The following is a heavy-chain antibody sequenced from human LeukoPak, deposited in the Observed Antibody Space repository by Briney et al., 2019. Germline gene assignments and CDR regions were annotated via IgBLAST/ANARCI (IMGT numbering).Heavy chain of an antibody. Sequence: KPSETLSLTCAVYGGSFSGYYWSWIRQPPGKGLEWIGEINHSGSTNYNPSLKSRVTISVDTSKNQFSLKLSSVTAADTAVYYCARAVAAARHGYWGQGTLVTVSS. V-gene: IGHV4-34*01. CDR3: ARAVAAARHGY. J-gene: IGHJ4*02. CDR1: GGSFSGYY. D-gene: IGHD6-13*01. CDR2: INHSGST.